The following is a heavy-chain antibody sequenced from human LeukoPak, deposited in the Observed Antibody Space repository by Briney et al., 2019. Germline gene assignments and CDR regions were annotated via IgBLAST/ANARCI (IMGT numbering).Heavy chain of an antibody. D-gene: IGHD3-9*01. CDR2: IYYSGST. J-gene: IGHJ4*02. V-gene: IGHV4-39*07. CDR3: ARGHFYPYYDILTGYYSYYFDY. Sequence: PSETLSLTCTVSGGSISSSSYYWGWIRQPPGKGLEWIGSIYYSGSTYYNPSLKSRVTISVDTSKNQFSLKLSSVTAADTAVYYCARGHFYPYYDILTGYYSYYFDYWGQGTLVTVSS. CDR1: GGSISSSSYY.